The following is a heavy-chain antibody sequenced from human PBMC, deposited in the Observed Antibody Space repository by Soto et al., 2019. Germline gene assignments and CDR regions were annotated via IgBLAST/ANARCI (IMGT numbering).Heavy chain of an antibody. CDR3: AQAALSDYYFDY. CDR2: IIPIFGTA. D-gene: IGHD2-15*01. V-gene: IGHV1-69*13. J-gene: IGHJ4*02. Sequence: SVKVSFHASGGTFSIYAITWVRQAPGQGLEWMGGIIPIFGTANYAQKFQGRVTITADESTSTAYMELSSLRSEDTAVYYCAQAALSDYYFDYWGQGTLVTVSS. CDR1: GGTFSIYA.